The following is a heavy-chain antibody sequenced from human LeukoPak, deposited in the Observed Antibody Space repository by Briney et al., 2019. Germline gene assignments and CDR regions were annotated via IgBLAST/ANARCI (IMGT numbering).Heavy chain of an antibody. CDR3: ARRGTMTVAGTRDFDY. CDR1: GGSISSSSYY. J-gene: IGHJ4*02. CDR2: IYYSGST. Sequence: SDTLSLTCTVSGGSISSSSYYWGWIRQPPGKGLEWIGSIYYSGSTYYNPSLKNRVTISVDTSKNQFSLKLSSVTAADTAVYYCARRGTMTVAGTRDFDYWGQGTLVTVSS. V-gene: IGHV4-39*01. D-gene: IGHD6-19*01.